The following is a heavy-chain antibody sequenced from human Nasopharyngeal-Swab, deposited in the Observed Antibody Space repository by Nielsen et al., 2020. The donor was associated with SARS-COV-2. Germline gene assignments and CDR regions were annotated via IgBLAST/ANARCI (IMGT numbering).Heavy chain of an antibody. CDR1: GFTFSSYN. D-gene: IGHD3-9*01. CDR2: ISSSSSYI. J-gene: IGHJ6*02. Sequence: GESLKISCAASGFTFSSYNMNWVRQAPGKGLEWVSSISSSSSYIYYADSVKGRFTISRDNAKNSLYLQMNSLRAEDTAVYYCARGWVLTGPSCYYYGMDVWGQGTTVTVSS. CDR3: ARGWVLTGPSCYYYGMDV. V-gene: IGHV3-21*01.